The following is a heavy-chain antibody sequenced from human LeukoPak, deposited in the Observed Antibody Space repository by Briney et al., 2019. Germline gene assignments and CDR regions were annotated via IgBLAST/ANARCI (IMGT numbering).Heavy chain of an antibody. CDR2: ISYGGNNQ. CDR3: ARAPDSSGYYYYFDY. V-gene: IGHV3-30-3*01. CDR1: GFTFSRYA. J-gene: IGHJ4*02. D-gene: IGHD3-22*01. Sequence: PGGSLRLSCGASGFTFSRYAMNWVRQAPGQGLEWVAIISYGGNNQYYAESVKGRFTISRDNTKNPVYLQMNSLRPEDTAVYYCARAPDSSGYYYYFDYWGQGALVSVSS.